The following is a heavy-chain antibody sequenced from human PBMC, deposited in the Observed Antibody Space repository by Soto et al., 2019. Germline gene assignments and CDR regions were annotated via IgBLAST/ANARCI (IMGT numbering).Heavy chain of an antibody. J-gene: IGHJ5*02. D-gene: IGHD3-22*01. CDR3: ARRNYYDSSGIRGFDP. V-gene: IGHV3-74*01. CDR2: INSDGSST. Sequence: LSCAASGFTFSSYWMHWVRQAPGKGLVWVSRINSDGSSTSYADSVKGRFTISRDNAKNTLYLQMNSLRAEDTAVYYCARRNYYDSSGIRGFDPWGQGTLVTVSS. CDR1: GFTFSSYW.